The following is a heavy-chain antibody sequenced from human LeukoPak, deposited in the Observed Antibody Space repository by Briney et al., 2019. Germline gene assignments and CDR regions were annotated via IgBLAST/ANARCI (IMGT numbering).Heavy chain of an antibody. CDR1: GFTVSSNY. D-gene: IGHD6-19*01. J-gene: IGHJ4*02. CDR2: IYSGGST. Sequence: PGGFLRLSCAASGFTVSSNYMSWVRQAPGKGLEWVSAIYSGGSTYYADSVMARFTISRDNSKNTLYLLMNSLRAEDTAVYYCARSSGIGWYDYWGQGTLVTVSS. V-gene: IGHV3-53*01. CDR3: ARSSGIGWYDY.